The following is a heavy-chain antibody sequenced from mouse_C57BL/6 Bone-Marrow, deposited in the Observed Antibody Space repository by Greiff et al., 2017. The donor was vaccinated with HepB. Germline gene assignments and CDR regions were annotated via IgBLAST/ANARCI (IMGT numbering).Heavy chain of an antibody. CDR2: IYPGSGST. D-gene: IGHD1-1*01. V-gene: IGHV1-55*01. J-gene: IGHJ4*01. Sequence: VQLQQSGAELVKPGASVKMSCKASGYTFTSYWITWVKQRPGQGLEWIGDIYPGSGSTNYNEKFKSKATLTVDTSSSTAYMQLSSLTSEDSAVYYCARDCTTVDYYAMDYWGQGTSVTVSS. CDR1: GYTFTSYW. CDR3: ARDCTTVDYYAMDY.